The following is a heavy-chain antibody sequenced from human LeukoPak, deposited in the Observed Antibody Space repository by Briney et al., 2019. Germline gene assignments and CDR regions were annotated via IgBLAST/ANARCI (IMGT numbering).Heavy chain of an antibody. CDR3: AKIPYGDYVLDYYYYMDV. CDR2: IRYDGSKK. CDR1: GFTFSNAW. J-gene: IGHJ6*03. V-gene: IGHV3-30*02. D-gene: IGHD4-17*01. Sequence: GGSLRLSCAASGFTFSNAWMSWVRQAPGKGLEWVAFIRYDGSKKFYADSVKGRFTISRDNSENTLYLQMYSLRAEDTAVYYCAKIPYGDYVLDYYYYMDVWGKGTTVTISS.